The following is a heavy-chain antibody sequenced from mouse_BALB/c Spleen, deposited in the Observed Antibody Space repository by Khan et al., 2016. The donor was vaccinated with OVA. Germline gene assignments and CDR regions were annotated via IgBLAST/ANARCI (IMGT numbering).Heavy chain of an antibody. CDR3: ARPHYFSYVMVF. D-gene: IGHD1-1*01. CDR1: GYTLTNYG. Sequence: QIQLVQSGPELKKPGETVKISCKASGYTLTNYGMNWVKQAPGKGLKWMGWINTYTGEPTYADDFKGRFAFSLETSASTAYLQINNLKNEDTATYFCARPHYFSYVMVFWGQGTSSTVSS. J-gene: IGHJ4*01. V-gene: IGHV9-3-1*01. CDR2: INTYTGEP.